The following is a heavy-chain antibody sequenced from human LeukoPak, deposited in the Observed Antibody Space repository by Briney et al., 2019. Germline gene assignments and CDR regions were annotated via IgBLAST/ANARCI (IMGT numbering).Heavy chain of an antibody. V-gene: IGHV1-18*01. Sequence: GASVKVSCKASGYTFTSYGISWVRQAPGQGLEWMGWISAYNGNTNYAQKFQGRVTITADESTSTAYMELSSLRSEDTAVYYCARDLPPAAARWFDPWGQGTLVTVSS. CDR1: GYTFTSYG. CDR3: ARDLPPAAARWFDP. J-gene: IGHJ5*02. CDR2: ISAYNGNT. D-gene: IGHD6-13*01.